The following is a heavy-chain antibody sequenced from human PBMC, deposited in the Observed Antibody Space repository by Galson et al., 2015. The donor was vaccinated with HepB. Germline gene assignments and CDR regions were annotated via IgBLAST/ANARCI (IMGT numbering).Heavy chain of an antibody. V-gene: IGHV3-73*01. CDR3: TRPGGRGRPEAPYYYGLDV. CDR2: VRSKAKNYAT. Sequence: SLRLSCAASGYSFSGSGMHWVRQASGKGLEWIGRVRSKAKNYATAYAASVRGRFTISRDDSKNTAYLQMNSLKTEDTAVYYCTRPGGRGRPEAPYYYGLDVWGRGTTVIVSS. J-gene: IGHJ6*02. D-gene: IGHD3-16*01. CDR1: GYSFSGSG.